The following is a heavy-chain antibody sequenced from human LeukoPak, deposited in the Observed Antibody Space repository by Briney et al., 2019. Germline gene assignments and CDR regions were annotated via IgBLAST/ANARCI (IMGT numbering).Heavy chain of an antibody. D-gene: IGHD6-13*01. CDR2: VYYSGST. J-gene: IGHJ4*02. Sequence: PSETLSLTCTVSGGSISSYYWSWIRRPPGKGLEWIGYVYYSGSTNYDPSLKSRVTISVDTTKNQFSLNLRSVTAADTAGYYCASRSSSWYKGGFDYWGQGTLVTDSS. V-gene: IGHV4-59*01. CDR3: ASRSSSWYKGGFDY. CDR1: GGSISSYY.